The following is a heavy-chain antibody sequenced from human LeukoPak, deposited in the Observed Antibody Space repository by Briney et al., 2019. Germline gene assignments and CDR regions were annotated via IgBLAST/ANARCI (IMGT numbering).Heavy chain of an antibody. CDR3: ARDLGAGGNSDY. Sequence: PSGTLSLTCSVSGYSISSGYHGGWIRQPPGEGLEWIGSIYYNGATSYNPSLKSRVTISLDTSKNQFSLNLTSVTAADTAVYYCARDLGAGGNSDYWGQGTLVTVSS. CDR2: IYYNGAT. V-gene: IGHV4-38-2*02. CDR1: GYSISSGYH. D-gene: IGHD4-23*01. J-gene: IGHJ4*02.